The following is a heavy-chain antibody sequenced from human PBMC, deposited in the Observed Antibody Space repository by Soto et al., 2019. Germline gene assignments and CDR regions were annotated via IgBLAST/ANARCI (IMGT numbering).Heavy chain of an antibody. D-gene: IGHD3-3*02. J-gene: IGHJ3*01. CDR1: GFTFSNYA. V-gene: IGHV3-23*01. Sequence: VQLLESGGGLGQPGGSLRLSCEASGFTFSNYAMAWVRQTPGEGPEWVSTIGGGDDIFYAESVHGRFIISRDDSRSTLYLQMENLRVEDTAIYFCAKDSISYNGIYDVFDVWGQGTVVTVSS. CDR3: AKDSISYNGIYDVFDV. CDR2: IGGGDDI.